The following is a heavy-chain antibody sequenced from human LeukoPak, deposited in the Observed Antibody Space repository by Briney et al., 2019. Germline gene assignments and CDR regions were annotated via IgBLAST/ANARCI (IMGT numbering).Heavy chain of an antibody. CDR2: IGSSGSTI. V-gene: IGHV3-48*03. CDR3: TTWVGAHFDF. J-gene: IGHJ4*02. Sequence: PGGSLRLSCAASGFTLSSYEMNWVRQAPGKGLEWLSYIGSSGSTIYYADSVKGRFTISRDNSKNTLYLQVNSLRAEDTAVYFCTTWVGAHFDFWGQGTLVTVSS. CDR1: GFTLSSYE. D-gene: IGHD1-26*01.